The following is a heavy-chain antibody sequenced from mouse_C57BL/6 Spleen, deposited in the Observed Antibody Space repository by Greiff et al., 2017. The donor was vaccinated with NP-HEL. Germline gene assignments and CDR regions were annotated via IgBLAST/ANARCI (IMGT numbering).Heavy chain of an antibody. J-gene: IGHJ3*01. CDR1: GYTFTSYD. CDR2: IYPRDGST. CDR3: ARGGNGYFFAY. Sequence: VKLVESGPELVKPGASVKLSCKASGYTFTSYDINWVKQRPGQGLEWIGWIYPRDGSTKYNEKFKGKATLTVDTSSSTAYMELHSLTSEDSAVYFCARGGNGYFFAYWGQGTLVTVSA. V-gene: IGHV1-85*01. D-gene: IGHD2-3*01.